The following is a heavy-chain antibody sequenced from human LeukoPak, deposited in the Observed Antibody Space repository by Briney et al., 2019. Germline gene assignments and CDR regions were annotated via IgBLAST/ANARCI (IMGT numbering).Heavy chain of an antibody. D-gene: IGHD2-15*01. J-gene: IGHJ4*02. V-gene: IGHV4-34*01. CDR1: GGSFNDYY. CDR3: AGGEVVVAATTHFDY. CDR2: IHHSGST. Sequence: SEXLSLTXXVYGGSFNDYYWSWIRQSPGTGLEWIGEIHHSGSTNYNSSLESRVTMSIDTSNNQFSLKLTSVTAADTAVYYCAGGEVVVAATTHFDYWGQGTLVTVSS.